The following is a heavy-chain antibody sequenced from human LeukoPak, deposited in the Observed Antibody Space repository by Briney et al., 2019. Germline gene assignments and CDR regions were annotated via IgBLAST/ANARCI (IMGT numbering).Heavy chain of an antibody. V-gene: IGHV4-59*01. CDR1: GGSISKYY. Sequence: SETLSLTCIVSGGSISKYYWSWVRQSPGKGLEWVGYIYDSGATTDYNPSLKNRVTISVDTSKNQFSLKVRSVTAADTAVYYCARAQWYYDGTNYSPSGFDGWGQGTLVTVSS. D-gene: IGHD3-22*01. J-gene: IGHJ4*02. CDR3: ARAQWYYDGTNYSPSGFDG. CDR2: IYDSGAT.